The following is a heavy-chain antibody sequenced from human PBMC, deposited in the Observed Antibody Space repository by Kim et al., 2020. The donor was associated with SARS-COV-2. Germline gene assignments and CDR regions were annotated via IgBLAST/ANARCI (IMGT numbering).Heavy chain of an antibody. CDR3: ARLGRTGTTSPTAYYYFYGMDV. J-gene: IGHJ6*02. CDR2: IIPIFGTT. V-gene: IGHV1-69*13. D-gene: IGHD1-1*01. CDR1: EDTFNNYV. Sequence: SVKVSCKASEDTFNNYVINWVRQAPGQGLEWMGGIIPIFGTTNYAQKFQGRVTITADESTSTAYMELSSLRSDDTAVYYCARLGRTGTTSPTAYYYFYGMDVWGQGTTVTVS.